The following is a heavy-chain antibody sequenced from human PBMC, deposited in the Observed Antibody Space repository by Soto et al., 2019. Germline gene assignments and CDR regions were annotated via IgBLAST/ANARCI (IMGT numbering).Heavy chain of an antibody. D-gene: IGHD5-12*01. CDR3: ARGRDIVASEDYFDY. CDR1: GYTFTSYD. V-gene: IGHV1-8*01. Sequence: QVQLVQSGAEVKKPGASVKVSCKASGYTFTSYDINWVRQATGQGLEWMGWRNPNSGNTGYAQKYQSRGPMTRNTYISTAYMELSSLRSEDTALYYCARGRDIVASEDYFDYWGQGTLVTVSS. CDR2: RNPNSGNT. J-gene: IGHJ4*02.